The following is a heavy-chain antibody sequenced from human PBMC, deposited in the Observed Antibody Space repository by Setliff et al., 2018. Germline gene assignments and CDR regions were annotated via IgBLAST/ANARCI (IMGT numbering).Heavy chain of an antibody. V-gene: IGHV1-18*01. CDR2: ISGYNGNT. D-gene: IGHD2-15*01. CDR3: ARGAPGRYCSGGSCSYFDY. J-gene: IGHJ4*02. CDR1: GYSFINYG. Sequence: ASVKVSCKTSGYSFINYGLSWTRQAPGQGLEWVGWISGYNGNTDYAQNLQGRVTMTIETSTSTAYMELSSLRYEDTAVYYCARGAPGRYCSGGSCSYFDYWGQGILVTVSS.